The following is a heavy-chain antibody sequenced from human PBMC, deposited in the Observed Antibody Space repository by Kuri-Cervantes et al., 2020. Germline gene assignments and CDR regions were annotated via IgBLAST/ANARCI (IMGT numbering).Heavy chain of an antibody. CDR1: GFTFSSYA. Sequence: GESLKISCAASGFTFSSYAMSWVRQAPGKGLEWVSAISGSGGSTYYADSVKGRFTISRDNAKNSMFLQMNSLRVEDTAVYYCARSIRLSAPGDYDSWGQGTMVTVSS. CDR3: ARSIRLSAPGDYDS. J-gene: IGHJ5*01. V-gene: IGHV3-23*01. CDR2: ISGSGGST. D-gene: IGHD6-13*01.